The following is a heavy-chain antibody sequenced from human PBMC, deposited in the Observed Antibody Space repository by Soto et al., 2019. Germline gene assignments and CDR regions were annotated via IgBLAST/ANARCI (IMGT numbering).Heavy chain of an antibody. CDR2: ISSGSSYK. J-gene: IGHJ5*02. CDR1: GFSLNNYA. D-gene: IGHD2-21*01. CDR3: VREPDGGDSRWFDP. Sequence: GGSLRLSCAASGFSLNNYAMNWVRQAPGKGLEWVSSISSGSSYKYYADSVRGRFTISRDNAKNSLYLQMNSLRAEDAGVYYCVREPDGGDSRWFDPWGQGTLVTVSS. V-gene: IGHV3-21*06.